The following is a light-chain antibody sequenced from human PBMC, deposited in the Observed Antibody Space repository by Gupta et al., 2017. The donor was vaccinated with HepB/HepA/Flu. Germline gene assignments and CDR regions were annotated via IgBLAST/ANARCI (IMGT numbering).Light chain of an antibody. CDR1: SSNIGAGYD. V-gene: IGLV1-40*01. J-gene: IGLJ2*01. Sequence: QSVLTQPPSVSGAPGQRVTISCTGSSSNIGAGYDVHWYQQLLGTAPKLLIYGNSNRPSGVPDRFSGSKSGTSASLAITGLQAGDEADYYCQSYDSSLSAYVVFGGGTKLTVL. CDR3: QSYDSSLSAYVV. CDR2: GNS.